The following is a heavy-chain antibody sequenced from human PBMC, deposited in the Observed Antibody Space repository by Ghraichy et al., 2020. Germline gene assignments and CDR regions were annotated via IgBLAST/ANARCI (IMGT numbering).Heavy chain of an antibody. Sequence: SCAASGFTFSYYGMHWVRQAPGKGLEWVAVIWYDGSNKYYADSVKGRFTISRDNSKNTLYLQMNSLRAEDTAVYYCARGGDFSSPSDDYWGQGTLVTVSS. J-gene: IGHJ4*02. CDR2: IWYDGSNK. CDR1: GFTFSYYG. CDR3: ARGGDFSSPSDDY. V-gene: IGHV3-33*01. D-gene: IGHD6-6*01.